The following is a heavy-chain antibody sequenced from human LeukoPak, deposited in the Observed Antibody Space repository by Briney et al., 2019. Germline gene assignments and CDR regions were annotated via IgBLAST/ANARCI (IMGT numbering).Heavy chain of an antibody. Sequence: ASVKVSCKASGGTFSSYAISWVRQAPGQGLEWMGGIIPIFGTANYAQKFQGRVTITADESTSTAYMELSSLRPEDTAVYYCARDSLGIFGVVIMVDYYYYGMDVWGQGTTVTVSS. J-gene: IGHJ6*02. CDR2: IIPIFGTA. V-gene: IGHV1-69*13. CDR3: ARDSLGIFGVVIMVDYYYYGMDV. CDR1: GGTFSSYA. D-gene: IGHD3-3*01.